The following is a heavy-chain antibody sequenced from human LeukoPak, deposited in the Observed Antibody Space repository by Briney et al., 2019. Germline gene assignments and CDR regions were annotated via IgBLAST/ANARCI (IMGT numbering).Heavy chain of an antibody. CDR3: ARLQRQPLGWFDP. CDR2: INHSGST. D-gene: IGHD6-25*01. Sequence: SETLSLTCAVYGGSFSGYYWSWIRQPPGKGLEWIGEINHSGSTNYNPSLKSRVTISVDTSKNQFSLKLSSVTAADTAVYYCARLQRQPLGWFDPWGQGTLVTVSS. V-gene: IGHV4-34*01. J-gene: IGHJ5*02. CDR1: GGSFSGYY.